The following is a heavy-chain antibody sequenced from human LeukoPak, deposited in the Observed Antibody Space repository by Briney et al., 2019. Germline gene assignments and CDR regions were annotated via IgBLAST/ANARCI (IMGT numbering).Heavy chain of an antibody. V-gene: IGHV3-53*01. CDR2: IFSGGST. CDR1: GFIFSSNY. CDR3: ARVGPTRSDFDY. D-gene: IGHD1-26*01. J-gene: IGHJ4*02. Sequence: GGSLRLSCAASGFIFSSNYMTWVRQAPGKGLDGVSVIFSGGSTYYADSGKGRGTISRDNSKNTLYLQMNNLRGEDTAVYYCARVGPTRSDFDYWGQGTLVTVSS.